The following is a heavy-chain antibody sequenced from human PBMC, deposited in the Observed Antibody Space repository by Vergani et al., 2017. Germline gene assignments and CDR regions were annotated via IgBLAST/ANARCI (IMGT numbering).Heavy chain of an antibody. D-gene: IGHD6-19*01. Sequence: VQLLESGGGLVQPGGSLRLSCAASGFTFSSYAMSWVRQAPGKGLEWIGEINHSGSTNYNPSLKSRVTISVDTSKNQFSLKLSSVTAADTAVYYCGAGPRNAFDVWGQGTMVTVSS. CDR1: GFTFSSYA. CDR3: GAGPRNAFDV. J-gene: IGHJ3*01. CDR2: INHSGST. V-gene: IGHV4-34*08.